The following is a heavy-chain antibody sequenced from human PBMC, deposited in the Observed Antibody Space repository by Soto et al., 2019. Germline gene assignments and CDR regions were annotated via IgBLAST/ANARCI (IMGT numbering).Heavy chain of an antibody. V-gene: IGHV1-18*01. Sequence: ASVKVSCKASGYTFTSYGISWVRQAPGQGLEWMGWIRAYNGSTNYAQKLQGRVTMTTDTSTSTAYMELRSLRSDDTAVYYCARDPPDIVMVVSYWFDPGGQGTRVTAS. J-gene: IGHJ5*02. CDR2: IRAYNGST. CDR1: GYTFTSYG. D-gene: IGHD2-8*02. CDR3: ARDPPDIVMVVSYWFDP.